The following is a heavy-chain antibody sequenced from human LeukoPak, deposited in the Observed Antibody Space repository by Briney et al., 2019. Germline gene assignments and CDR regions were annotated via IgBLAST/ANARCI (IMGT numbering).Heavy chain of an antibody. CDR2: INEDASTI. CDR1: GFTLSRYW. D-gene: IGHD3-22*01. V-gene: IGHV3-74*03. CDR3: TRGDSNHQY. J-gene: IGHJ4*02. Sequence: QPGGSLRLSCVASGFTLSRYWMHWVRQVPGKGLEWVSRINEDASTITYADSVKGRFTISRDNAKNTLYLQMNSLKTEDTALYYCTRGDSNHQYWGQGTLVTVSS.